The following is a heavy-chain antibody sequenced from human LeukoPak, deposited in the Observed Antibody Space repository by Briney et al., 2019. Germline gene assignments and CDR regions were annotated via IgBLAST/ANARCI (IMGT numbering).Heavy chain of an antibody. J-gene: IGHJ3*02. D-gene: IGHD3-22*01. CDR1: GFTFSSYA. CDR3: AKDDYYDSSGYYSGIGAFDI. Sequence: GGSLRLSCAASGFTFSSYAMSWVRQAPGKGLEWVSAISGSGGSTYYADSVKGRFTISRDNSKNTLYLQMNSLRAEDTAVYYRAKDDYYDSSGYYSGIGAFDIWGQGTMVTVSS. CDR2: ISGSGGST. V-gene: IGHV3-23*01.